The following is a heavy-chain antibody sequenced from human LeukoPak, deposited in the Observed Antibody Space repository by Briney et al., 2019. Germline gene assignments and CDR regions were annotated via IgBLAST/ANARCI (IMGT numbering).Heavy chain of an antibody. V-gene: IGHV3-48*01. CDR3: ATPVI. D-gene: IGHD3-10*01. J-gene: IGHJ4*02. CDR1: GFTFSTFN. CDR2: ISTTSSTI. Sequence: PGGSLRLSCAASGFTFSTFNMNWVRQAPGKGLEWVSYISTTSSTISYADSVKGRFTISRDNAKNSLYLQMNSLRAEDTAVYYCATPVIRGQGTLVTVSS.